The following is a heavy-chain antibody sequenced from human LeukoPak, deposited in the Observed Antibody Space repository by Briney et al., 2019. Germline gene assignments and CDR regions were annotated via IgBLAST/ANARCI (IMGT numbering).Heavy chain of an antibody. CDR3: ARVQKQWLLYYFDY. J-gene: IGHJ4*02. V-gene: IGHV1-2*02. CDR2: INPNSGGT. Sequence: GASVKVSCKASGYTFTGYYMHWVRQAPGQGLEWMGWINPNSGGTNYAQKFQGRVTTTRDTSISTAYMELSRLRSDDTAVYYCARVQKQWLLYYFDYWGQGTLVTVSS. CDR1: GYTFTGYY. D-gene: IGHD6-19*01.